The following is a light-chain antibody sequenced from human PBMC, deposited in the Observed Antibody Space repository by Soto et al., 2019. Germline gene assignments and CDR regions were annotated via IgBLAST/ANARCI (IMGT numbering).Light chain of an antibody. CDR2: KAS. CDR3: QHCNSYSEA. CDR1: QTISSW. Sequence: DIQITQSPSTLSVFVPQRGAITCRASQTISSWLASYQQKPGKAPKLLIYKASTLKSGVPSTFSGSGSGTEFTLTISSLQPDAFATYYCQHCNSYSEAFGKGTKVHIK. J-gene: IGKJ1*01. V-gene: IGKV1-5*03.